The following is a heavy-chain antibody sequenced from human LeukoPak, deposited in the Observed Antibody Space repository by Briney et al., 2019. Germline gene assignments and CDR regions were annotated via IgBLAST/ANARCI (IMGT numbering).Heavy chain of an antibody. CDR2: LYNGGNT. J-gene: IGHJ4*02. CDR3: ARYDGGSGPVDY. CDR1: GFTVSSNY. V-gene: IGHV3-53*01. Sequence: GGSLRLSCAVSGFTVSSNYMSWVRQAPGKGLEWVSVLYNGGNTYYADSVKGRFTVSRDNSKNTLYLQMNSLRAEDTAVYYCARYDGGSGPVDYWGQGTLVTVSS. D-gene: IGHD3-10*01.